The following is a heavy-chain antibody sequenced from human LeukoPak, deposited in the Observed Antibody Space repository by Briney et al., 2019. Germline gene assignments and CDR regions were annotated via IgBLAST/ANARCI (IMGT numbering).Heavy chain of an antibody. V-gene: IGHV1-2*02. CDR1: GYSFTGHY. J-gene: IGHJ4*02. CDR2: INPNSGGT. Sequence: GASVKVSCKASGYSFTGHYMHWVRQAPGQGLEWMGWINPNSGGTNYAQKFQCRVTMTRDTSISTAYMELSRLRSDDTAVYYCARAEVVAPFDYWGQGTLVSVSS. CDR3: ARAEVVAPFDY. D-gene: IGHD2-15*01.